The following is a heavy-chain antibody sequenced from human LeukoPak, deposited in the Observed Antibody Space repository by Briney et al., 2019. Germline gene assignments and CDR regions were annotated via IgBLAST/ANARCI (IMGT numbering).Heavy chain of an antibody. CDR3: ARDSLSLDYFDY. CDR2: IYSGGST. V-gene: IGHV3-53*01. D-gene: IGHD3-10*01. J-gene: IGHJ4*02. CDR1: GFTVSSNY. Sequence: GGSLRLSCAASGFTVSSNYMSWVRQAPGKGREWVAVIYSGGSTYYADSVKARFTISRDNSKHTLYLQMNSLRAEDTAVYYCARDSLSLDYFDYWGQGTLVTVSS.